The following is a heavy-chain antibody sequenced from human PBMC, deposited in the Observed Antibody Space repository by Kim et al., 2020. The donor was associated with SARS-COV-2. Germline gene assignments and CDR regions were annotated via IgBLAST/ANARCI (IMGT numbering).Heavy chain of an antibody. V-gene: IGHV3-23*01. D-gene: IGHD3-22*01. Sequence: RFTISRDNSKNTLYLQMNSLGAEDTAVYYCAKAGVGYYYDSSGYYYPFDYWGQGTLVTVSS. CDR3: AKAGVGYYYDSSGYYYPFDY. J-gene: IGHJ4*02.